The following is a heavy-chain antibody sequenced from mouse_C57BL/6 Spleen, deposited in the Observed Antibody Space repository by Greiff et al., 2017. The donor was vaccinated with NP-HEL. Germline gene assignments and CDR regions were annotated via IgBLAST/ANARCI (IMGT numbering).Heavy chain of an antibody. J-gene: IGHJ2*01. Sequence: EVQLQQSGPELVKPGASVKISCKASGYTFTDYYMNWVKQSHGKSLEWIGDINPNNGGTSYNQKFKGKATLTVDKSSSTAYMELRSLTSEDAAFYYCAREGWLLRAVDYWGKGTTLTVSS. CDR3: AREGWLLRAVDY. CDR2: INPNNGGT. D-gene: IGHD2-3*01. V-gene: IGHV1-26*01. CDR1: GYTFTDYY.